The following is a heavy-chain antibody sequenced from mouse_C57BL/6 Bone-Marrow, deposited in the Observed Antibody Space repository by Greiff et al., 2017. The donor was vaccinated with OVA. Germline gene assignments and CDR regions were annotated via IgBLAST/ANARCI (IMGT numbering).Heavy chain of an antibody. CDR3: VSAPLLFYYAMDY. CDR2: IYPRSGNT. J-gene: IGHJ4*01. V-gene: IGHV1-81*01. CDR1: GYTFTSYG. Sequence: QVQLQQSGAELARPGASVKLSCKASGYTFTSYGISWVKQRTGQGLEWIGEIYPRSGNTYYNEKFKGKATLTADKSSSTAYMELRSLTSEDSAVYFGVSAPLLFYYAMDYWGQGTSVTVSS. D-gene: IGHD6-1*01.